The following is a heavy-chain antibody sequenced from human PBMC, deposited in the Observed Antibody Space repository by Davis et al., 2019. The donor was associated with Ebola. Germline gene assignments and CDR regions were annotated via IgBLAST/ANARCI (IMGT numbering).Heavy chain of an antibody. J-gene: IGHJ6*02. CDR2: INPSGGST. D-gene: IGHD2-8*01. CDR3: AREVCTNGVCYALGGMDV. CDR1: GYTFTSYY. Sequence: ASVKVSCKASGYTFTSYYMHWVRQAPGQGLEWMGIINPSGGSTSYAQKFQGRVTMTRDTSISTAYMELSRLRSDDTAVYYCAREVCTNGVCYALGGMDVWGQGTTVTVSS. V-gene: IGHV1-46*01.